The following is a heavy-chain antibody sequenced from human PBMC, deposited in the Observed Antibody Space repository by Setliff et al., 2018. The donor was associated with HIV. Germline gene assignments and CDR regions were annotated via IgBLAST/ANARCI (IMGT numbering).Heavy chain of an antibody. CDR1: GYTFTYYG. D-gene: IGHD3-22*01. J-gene: IGHJ5*02. CDR2: INAFTGKT. V-gene: IGHV1-18*01. CDR3: AKCSEMLGTPATSSGYYCGWFDP. Sequence: GASVKVSCKASGYTFTYYGLSWVRQAPGQGLAWVGWINAFTGKTHYAQDFQGRVTVTTDTSTSTAYMDLRSLRSDDTAVYYCAKCSEMLGTPATSSGYYCGWFDPWGQGTLVTVSS.